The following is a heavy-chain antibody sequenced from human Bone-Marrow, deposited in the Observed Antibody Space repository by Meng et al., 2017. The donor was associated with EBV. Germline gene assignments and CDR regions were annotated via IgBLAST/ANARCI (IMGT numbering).Heavy chain of an antibody. D-gene: IGHD3-22*01. CDR3: ARRYYDVTGYYYFDF. CDR2: IDVGNANT. V-gene: IGHV1-3*01. J-gene: IGHJ4*02. Sequence: QVQLVQSGAEVKKPGASVKVSRKASGYTFRSYAIHWVRQAPGQSLEWMGWIDVGNANTKYSQKFQDRVTITRETFASTVYMELSRLTSEDTAVYYCARRYYDVTGYYYFDFWGQGTLVTVSS. CDR1: GYTFRSYA.